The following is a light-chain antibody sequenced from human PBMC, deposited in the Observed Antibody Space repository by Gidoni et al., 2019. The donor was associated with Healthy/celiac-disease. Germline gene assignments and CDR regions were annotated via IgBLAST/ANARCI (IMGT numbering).Light chain of an antibody. CDR1: QSISSW. J-gene: IGKJ1*01. Sequence: DIQMTQSPSTLSASVGDRVTITCRASQSISSWLAWYQQKAGKAPKLLIYDASSLESGVPSRFSGSGSGTEFSLTISSLQPNDFAIYYCQQYNSYWTLGQGTRVEIK. V-gene: IGKV1-5*01. CDR3: QQYNSYWT. CDR2: DAS.